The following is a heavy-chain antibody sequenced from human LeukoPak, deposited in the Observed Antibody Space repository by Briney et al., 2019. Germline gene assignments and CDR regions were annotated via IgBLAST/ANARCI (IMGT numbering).Heavy chain of an antibody. V-gene: IGHV7-4-1*02. Sequence: VASVKVSFKASGYTFTSYAMNWVRQAPGQGLEWMGWINTNTGNPTYAQGFTGRFVFSLDTSVSTAYLQISSLKAEDTAVYYCARAITYDFWSGYSPKLLYYFDYWGQGTLVTVSS. CDR2: INTNTGNP. CDR1: GYTFTSYA. D-gene: IGHD3-3*01. CDR3: ARAITYDFWSGYSPKLLYYFDY. J-gene: IGHJ4*02.